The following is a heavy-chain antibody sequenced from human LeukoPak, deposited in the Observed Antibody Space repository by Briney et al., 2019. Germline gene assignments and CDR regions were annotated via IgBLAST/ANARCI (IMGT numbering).Heavy chain of an antibody. D-gene: IGHD2-2*01. Sequence: SETLSLTCTVSGGSISSYYWSWIRQPPGKGLEWIGYIYYSGSTNYNPSLKSRVTISVDTSKNQFSLKLSSVTAADTAVYYCARDSCSSTSCYSHYYYYYMDVWGKGTTVTVSS. CDR2: IYYSGST. V-gene: IGHV4-59*12. J-gene: IGHJ6*03. CDR3: ARDSCSSTSCYSHYYYYYMDV. CDR1: GGSISSYY.